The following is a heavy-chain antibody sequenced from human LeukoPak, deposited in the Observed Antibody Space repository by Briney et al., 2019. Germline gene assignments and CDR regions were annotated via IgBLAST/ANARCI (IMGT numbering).Heavy chain of an antibody. CDR3: AMDYSSGPPIDY. CDR1: GGSFSGYY. J-gene: IGHJ4*02. Sequence: SETLSLTCAVYGGSFSGYYWSWIRQPPGKGLEWIGEINHSGSTNYNPSLKSRVTISVDTSKNQFSLKLSSVTAADTAVYYCAMDYSSGPPIDYWGQGTLVTVSS. CDR2: INHSGST. V-gene: IGHV4-34*01. D-gene: IGHD6-19*01.